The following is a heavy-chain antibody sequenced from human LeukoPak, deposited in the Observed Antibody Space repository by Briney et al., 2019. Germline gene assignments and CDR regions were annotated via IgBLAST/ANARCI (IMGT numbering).Heavy chain of an antibody. J-gene: IGHJ5*02. D-gene: IGHD6-13*01. CDR1: GGTFSSYA. CDR3: ARVKKLGTHWFDP. V-gene: IGHV1-69*05. CDR2: IIPIFGTA. Sequence: GASVKVSCKASGGTFSSYAISWVRQAPGQGLEWMGGIIPIFGTANYAQKFQGRVTITTDESTSTAYMELSSLRSEDTAVYYCARVKKLGTHWFDPWGQGTLVTVSS.